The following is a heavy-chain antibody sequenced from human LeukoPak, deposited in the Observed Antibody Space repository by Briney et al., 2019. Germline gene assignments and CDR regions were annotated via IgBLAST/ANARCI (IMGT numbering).Heavy chain of an antibody. CDR1: GGSFSGYY. J-gene: IGHJ4*02. V-gene: IGHV3-11*06. Sequence: KPSETLSLTCAVYGGSFSGYYWSWVRQGPGQGLGWVSYISSSSSYTKYADSVKGRFTISRDNAKNSLYLQVNSLRAEDTAVYYCARGTGTTAYFDYWGQGTLVTVSS. D-gene: IGHD1-1*01. CDR2: ISSSSSYT. CDR3: ARGTGTTAYFDY.